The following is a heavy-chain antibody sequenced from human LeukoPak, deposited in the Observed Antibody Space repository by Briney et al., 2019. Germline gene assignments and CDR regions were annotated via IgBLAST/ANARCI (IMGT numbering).Heavy chain of an antibody. Sequence: GGSLRLSRAASGFTFSDYYMSWIRQAPGKGLEWVSYISSSGSTIYYADSVKGRFTISRDNAKNSLYLQMNSLRAEDTAVYYCARDTMVRGVNCWNFDYWGQGTLVTVSS. J-gene: IGHJ4*02. CDR3: ARDTMVRGVNCWNFDY. CDR2: ISSSGSTI. D-gene: IGHD3-10*01. V-gene: IGHV3-11*01. CDR1: GFTFSDYY.